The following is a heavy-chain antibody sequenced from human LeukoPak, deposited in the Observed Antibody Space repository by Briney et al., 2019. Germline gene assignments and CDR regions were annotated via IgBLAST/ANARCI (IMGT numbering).Heavy chain of an antibody. V-gene: IGHV3-53*01. D-gene: IGHD6-13*01. CDR3: AKEQQLAHFDY. CDR2: IDTGGTT. Sequence: PGGSLRLSCAASGFTVGSNYMSWVRQAPGKGLEWVSLIDTGGTTYHADSVKGRFTISRDNSKNTLYLQMNSLRAEDTAVYYCAKEQQLAHFDYWGQGTLVTVSS. CDR1: GFTVGSNY. J-gene: IGHJ4*02.